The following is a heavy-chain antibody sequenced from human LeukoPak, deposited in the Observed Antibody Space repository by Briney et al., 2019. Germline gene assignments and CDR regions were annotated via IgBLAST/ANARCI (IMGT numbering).Heavy chain of an antibody. D-gene: IGHD3-10*01. CDR2: IYVSGTT. J-gene: IGHJ4*02. V-gene: IGHV3-53*01. CDR1: GFTVRDGY. CDR3: GRHAYGGSPPLS. Sequence: GGSLRLSCAASGFTVRDGYMSWVRQAPGKRLEWLALIYVSGTTFYAASVKGRFTISRDNAKNTVYLQMNNLRAEDTALYYCGRHAYGGSPPLSWGQGALVTVSS.